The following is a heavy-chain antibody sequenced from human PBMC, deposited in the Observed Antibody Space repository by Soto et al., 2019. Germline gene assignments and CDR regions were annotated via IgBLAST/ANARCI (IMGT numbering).Heavy chain of an antibody. CDR3: ARFVRSCSGTTCYTRADV. CDR2: IYSSGST. J-gene: IGHJ6*02. V-gene: IGHV4-61*01. Sequence: QVQLQESGPGLVKPSETLSLTCTVSGGSVSSDTHYWSWIRQPPGKRLEWIGFIYSSGSTNYNPSLTSRVTMSVDTSKNQFSLKLRSVIVADTAVYHCARFVRSCSGTTCYTRADVWGQGTTVTVSS. CDR1: GGSVSSDTHY. D-gene: IGHD2-2*02.